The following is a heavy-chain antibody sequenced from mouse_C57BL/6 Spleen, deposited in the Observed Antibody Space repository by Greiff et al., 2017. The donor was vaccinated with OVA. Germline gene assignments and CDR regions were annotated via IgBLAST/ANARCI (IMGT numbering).Heavy chain of an antibody. V-gene: IGHV1-26*01. CDR2: INPNNGGT. J-gene: IGHJ4*01. CDR3: AWTPYYAMDY. Sequence: EVQLQQSGPELVKPGASVKISCKASGYTFTDYYMNWVKQSHGKSLEWIGDINPNNGGTSYNQKFKGKATLTVDKSSSTAYMELRSLTSEDSAVYYCAWTPYYAMDYWGQGTSVTVSS. CDR1: GYTFTDYY.